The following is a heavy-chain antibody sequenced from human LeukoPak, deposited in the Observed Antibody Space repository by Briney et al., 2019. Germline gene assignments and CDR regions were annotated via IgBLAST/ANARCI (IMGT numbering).Heavy chain of an antibody. CDR3: ARNKKSGSYGAFDI. CDR1: GGTFSSYA. J-gene: IGHJ3*02. Sequence: ASVKVSCKASGGTFSSYAISWVRQAPGQGLEWMGRIIPILGIANYAQKFQGRVTITADKSTSTAYMELSSLRSEDTAVYYCARNKKSGSYGAFDIWGQGTMVTVSS. V-gene: IGHV1-69*04. D-gene: IGHD1-26*01. CDR2: IIPILGIA.